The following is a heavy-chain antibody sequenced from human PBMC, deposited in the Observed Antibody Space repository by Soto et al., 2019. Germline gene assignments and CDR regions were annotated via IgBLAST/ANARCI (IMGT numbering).Heavy chain of an antibody. J-gene: IGHJ1*01. D-gene: IGHD3-22*01. V-gene: IGHV1-69*02. Sequence: QVQLVQSGAEVKKPGSSVKVSCKASGGTFSSYTISWVRQAPGQGLEWMGRIIPIRGIANYAQKFQGRVTITADKSTGTAYMELSSLRSEDTAVYYCARARITMIVDAEYFQHWGQGTLVTVSS. CDR2: IIPIRGIA. CDR3: ARARITMIVDAEYFQH. CDR1: GGTFSSYT.